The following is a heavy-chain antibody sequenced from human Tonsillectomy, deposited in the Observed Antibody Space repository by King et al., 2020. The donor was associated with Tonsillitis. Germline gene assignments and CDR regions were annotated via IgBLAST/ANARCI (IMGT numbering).Heavy chain of an antibody. CDR3: ANGGIAVGGNDAFDI. V-gene: IGHV3-23*04. D-gene: IGHD6-19*01. Sequence: VQLVESGGGLVQPGGSLRLSCAASGFTFSSYAMSWVRQAPGKGLEWVSAISDSGGGTYYADSVKGRFTISRDNPKNTLYLQMNSLRAEDTAVYYCANGGIAVGGNDAFDIWGEGTMVTVSS. CDR1: GFTFSSYA. CDR2: ISDSGGGT. J-gene: IGHJ3*02.